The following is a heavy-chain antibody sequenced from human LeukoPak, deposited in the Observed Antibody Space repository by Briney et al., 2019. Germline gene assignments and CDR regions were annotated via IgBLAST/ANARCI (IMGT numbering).Heavy chain of an antibody. V-gene: IGHV3-48*01. CDR2: ISSSSDSI. Sequence: GGSLRLSCAASGFIFSTYHMNWVRQAPGKGLEWVSFISSSSDSIHYADSVKGRFTISRDNSKNTVYLQMNSLRVEDTAVYYCARDQGFWSGYGMDVWGQGTTVIVSS. D-gene: IGHD3-3*01. CDR3: ARDQGFWSGYGMDV. J-gene: IGHJ6*02. CDR1: GFIFSTYH.